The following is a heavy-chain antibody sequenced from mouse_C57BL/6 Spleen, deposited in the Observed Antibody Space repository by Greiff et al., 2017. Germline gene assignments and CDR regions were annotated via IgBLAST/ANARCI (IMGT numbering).Heavy chain of an antibody. CDR3: ARLYDYDEGTWFAY. D-gene: IGHD2-4*01. CDR1: GYTFTSYD. J-gene: IGHJ3*01. V-gene: IGHV1-85*01. Sequence: QVQLQQSGPELVKPGASVKLSCKASGYTFTSYDINWVKQRPGQGLEWIGWIYPRDGSTKYNEKFKGKATLTVDTSSSTAYMELHSLTSEDSAVYFCARLYDYDEGTWFAYWGQGTLVTVSA. CDR2: IYPRDGST.